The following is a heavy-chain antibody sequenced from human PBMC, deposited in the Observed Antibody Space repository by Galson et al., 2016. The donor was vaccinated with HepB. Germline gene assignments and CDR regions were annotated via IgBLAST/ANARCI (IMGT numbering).Heavy chain of an antibody. CDR1: GGTLKSYS. J-gene: IGHJ5*02. CDR3: ARGCSSDTCHLNWFDP. D-gene: IGHD3-22*01. CDR2: FIPMTGTA. Sequence: SVKVSCKASGGTLKSYSVIWVRHAPGQGLEWLGGFIPMTGTANSAQKFQGRVTITADESANTVYLELGSLESDDTAVYYCARGCSSDTCHLNWFDPWGQGTLVTVSS. V-gene: IGHV1-69*13.